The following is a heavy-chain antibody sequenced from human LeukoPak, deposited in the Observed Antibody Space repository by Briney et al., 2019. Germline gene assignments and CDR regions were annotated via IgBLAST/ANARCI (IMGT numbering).Heavy chain of an antibody. CDR3: ARRGVSSSWYFDY. V-gene: IGHV6-1*01. Sequence: SQTLSLTCAISGDSVSSNSAAWNWIRRSPSRGLEWLGRTYFRTKWYNDYAVSVKSRITINPDTSKNQFSLHLNSVTPEDTAVYYCARRGVSSSWYFDYWGQGTLVTVSS. CDR1: GDSVSSNSAA. CDR2: TYFRTKWYN. D-gene: IGHD6-13*01. J-gene: IGHJ4*02.